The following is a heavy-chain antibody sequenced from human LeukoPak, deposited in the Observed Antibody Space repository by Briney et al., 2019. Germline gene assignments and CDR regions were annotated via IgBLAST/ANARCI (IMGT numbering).Heavy chain of an antibody. D-gene: IGHD3-10*01. V-gene: IGHV3-53*04. J-gene: IGHJ4*02. CDR1: GFTVSSNY. Sequence: PGGSLRLSCAASGFTVSSNYMSWVRQAPGKGLERVSVIYSGGSTYYADSVKGRFTISRHNSKNTLYLQMNSLRAEDTAVYYCARGSYYGSGSYYPHWGQGTLVTVSS. CDR2: IYSGGST. CDR3: ARGSYYGSGSYYPH.